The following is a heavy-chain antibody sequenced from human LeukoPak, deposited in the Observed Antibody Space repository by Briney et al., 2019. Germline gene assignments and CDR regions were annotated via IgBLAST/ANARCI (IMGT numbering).Heavy chain of an antibody. CDR3: ARDSEEMATIAYDAFDI. J-gene: IGHJ3*02. V-gene: IGHV1-46*01. D-gene: IGHD5-24*01. CDR1: GYTFTSYY. CDR2: MNPSGGST. Sequence: ASVKVSCKASGYTFTSYYMHWVRQAPGQGLEWMGIMNPSGGSTSYAQKFQGRVTMTRDTSTSTVYMELSSLRSEDTAVYYCARDSEEMATIAYDAFDIWGQGTMVTVSS.